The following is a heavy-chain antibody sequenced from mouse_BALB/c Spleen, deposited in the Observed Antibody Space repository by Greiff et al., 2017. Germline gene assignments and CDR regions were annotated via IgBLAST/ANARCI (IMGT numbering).Heavy chain of an antibody. D-gene: IGHD1-1*01. CDR3: TKVITSGAMDY. V-gene: IGHV5-6-4*01. CDR1: GFTFSSYA. J-gene: IGHJ4*01. Sequence: EVHLVESGGGLVKPGGSLKLSCAASGFTFSSYAMSWVRQTPEKRLEWVATISSGGSYTYYPDSVKGRFTISRDNAKNTLYLQMSSLKSEDTAMYYCTKVITSGAMDYWGQGTSVTVSS. CDR2: ISSGGSYT.